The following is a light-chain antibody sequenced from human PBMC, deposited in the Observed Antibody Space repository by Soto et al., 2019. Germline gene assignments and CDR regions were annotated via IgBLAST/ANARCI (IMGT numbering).Light chain of an antibody. J-gene: IGLJ1*01. CDR2: DVS. CDR3: CSYSATFTFL. CDR1: SGDVGGYSS. V-gene: IGLV2-11*01. Sequence: QSVLTQPRSVSGSPGQSIAISCTGTSGDVGGYSSVSWYQQQPDKAPKLMIYDVSERPSGVPDRFSGSKSGNTASLTISGLQAEDEADYYCCSYSATFTFLFGTGTKVTVL.